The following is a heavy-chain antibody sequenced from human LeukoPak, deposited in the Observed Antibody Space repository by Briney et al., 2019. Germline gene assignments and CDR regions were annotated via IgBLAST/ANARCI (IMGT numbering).Heavy chain of an antibody. D-gene: IGHD5-24*01. CDR2: IYTSGST. V-gene: IGHV4-61*02. CDR3: ARGIRTWRWLQSSSGYYYYYMDV. CDR1: GGSISSGSYY. Sequence: SETLSLTCTVSGGSISSGSYYWSWIRQPAGKGLEWIGRIYTSGSTNYNPSLKSRVTISVDTSKNQFSLKLSSVTAADTAVYYCARGIRTWRWLQSSSGYYYYYMDVWGKGTTVTVSS. J-gene: IGHJ6*03.